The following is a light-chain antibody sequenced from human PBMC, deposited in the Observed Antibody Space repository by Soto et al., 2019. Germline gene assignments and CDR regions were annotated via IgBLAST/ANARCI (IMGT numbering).Light chain of an antibody. CDR1: QSVSSY. CDR3: QPRSNWLVT. Sequence: EIVLTQSPATLSLSPGERATLSCRASQSVSSYFACYQQKPGQAPRLLIYDASNRATGIPARFSGSGSGTDFTLTISSREPEDFAVYYCQPRSNWLVTFGQGTRVEIK. V-gene: IGKV3-11*01. J-gene: IGKJ1*01. CDR2: DAS.